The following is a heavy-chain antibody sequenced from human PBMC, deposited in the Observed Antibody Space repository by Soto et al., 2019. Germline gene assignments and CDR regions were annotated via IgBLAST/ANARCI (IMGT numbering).Heavy chain of an antibody. CDR1: GGSISSSSYY. J-gene: IGHJ5*02. D-gene: IGHD6-19*01. Sequence: SESLSLTCTVSGGSISSSSYYWGWIRQPPGKGLEWIGSIYYSGSTYYTPSLKSRVTISVDTSKTQFSLKLSSVTAADTAVYYCGRHRPRAAVAGNWFDRWGQGTLVTVS. CDR3: GRHRPRAAVAGNWFDR. CDR2: IYYSGST. V-gene: IGHV4-39*01.